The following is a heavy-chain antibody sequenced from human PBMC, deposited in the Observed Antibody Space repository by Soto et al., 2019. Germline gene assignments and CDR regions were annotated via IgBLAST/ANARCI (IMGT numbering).Heavy chain of an antibody. D-gene: IGHD1-26*01. J-gene: IGHJ4*02. CDR2: IYRSGTT. CDR1: NFSISSGYY. V-gene: IGHV4-38-2*01. CDR3: AGTHSGSYYSVFNY. Sequence: SETLSLTCVVSNFSISSGYYWGWIRQSPGKGLEWIASIYRSGTTSYNPSLKSRVTISVDPSKNQFSLMLTAVTAADTAVYYCAGTHSGSYYSVFNYWGRGSLVTVSS.